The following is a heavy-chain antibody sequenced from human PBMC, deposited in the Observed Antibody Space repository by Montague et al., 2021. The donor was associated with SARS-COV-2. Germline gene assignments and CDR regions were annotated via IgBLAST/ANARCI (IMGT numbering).Heavy chain of an antibody. D-gene: IGHD2-15*01. CDR1: GGSISSYY. CDR2: IYYSGST. J-gene: IGHJ2*01. Sequence: SETLSLTCTVSGGSISSYYWSWIRQPPGKGLEWIGYIYYSGSTNYNLSLKSRVTISVDTSKNQFSLKLSSVTAADTAVYYCARVLGGYCSGGSCYRGWYFDLWGRGTLVTVSS. CDR3: ARVLGGYCSGGSCYRGWYFDL. V-gene: IGHV4-59*12.